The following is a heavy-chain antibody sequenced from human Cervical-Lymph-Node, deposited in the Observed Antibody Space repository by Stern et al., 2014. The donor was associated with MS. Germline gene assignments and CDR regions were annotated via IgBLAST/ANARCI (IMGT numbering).Heavy chain of an antibody. D-gene: IGHD1-26*01. CDR3: ARHRGRMWYFDL. CDR1: GGSITPYY. J-gene: IGHJ2*01. CDR2: IYYSGST. Sequence: VQLVQSGPGLVKASETLSLTCTVSGGSITPYYWSWIRQPPGKGLEWIGFIYYSGSTTYNPSLKSPVTLSVDMSNNQFLLHPHLVTAADTAVYYCARHRGRMWYFDLWGRATLVTVSS. V-gene: IGHV4-59*08.